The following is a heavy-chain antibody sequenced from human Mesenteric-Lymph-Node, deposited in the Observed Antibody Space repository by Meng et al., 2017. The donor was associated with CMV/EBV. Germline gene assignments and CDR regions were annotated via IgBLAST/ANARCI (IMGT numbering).Heavy chain of an antibody. CDR1: GFTFSDYA. CDR2: SSGDGARS. Sequence: GGSLRLSCAASGFTFSDYAMSWVRQAPGKGPEWVSASSGDGARSYYADSVRGRFTISRDTSKNTLYLQMNSPRAEDTAIYYCAKGLGVFDYWGQGTLVTVSS. D-gene: IGHD2-8*01. J-gene: IGHJ4*02. CDR3: AKGLGVFDY. V-gene: IGHV3-23*01.